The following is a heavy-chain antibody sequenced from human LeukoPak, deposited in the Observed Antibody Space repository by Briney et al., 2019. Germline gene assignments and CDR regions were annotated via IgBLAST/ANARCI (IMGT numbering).Heavy chain of an antibody. V-gene: IGHV4-34*01. CDR1: GRSFSGYY. CDR3: ARARRDFWSGYYYGMDV. CDR2: INHSGST. D-gene: IGHD3-3*01. J-gene: IGHJ6*02. Sequence: SETLSLTCAVYGRSFSGYYWSWIRQPPGKGLEWIGEINHSGSTNYNPSLKSRVTVSVDTSKNQFSLKLSSVTAADTAVYYCARARRDFWSGYYYGMDVWGQGTTVTVSS.